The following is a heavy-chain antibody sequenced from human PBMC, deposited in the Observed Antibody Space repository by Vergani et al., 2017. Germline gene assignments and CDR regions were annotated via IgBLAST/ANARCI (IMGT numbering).Heavy chain of an antibody. J-gene: IGHJ5*02. CDR1: GFIFSHYW. D-gene: IGHD3-22*01. Sequence: EVQLVESGGGLVQPGGSLRLSCAASGFIFSHYWMSWVRQAPGKGLEWVANINQNGSEKYYVDSVKGRFTISRDNAKNSLYLQVNSLRAEDTALYYCARINYYGSSCYSLTRWHNWFDPWGQGTLITFSS. CDR3: ARINYYGSSCYSLTRWHNWFDP. V-gene: IGHV3-7*01. CDR2: INQNGSEK.